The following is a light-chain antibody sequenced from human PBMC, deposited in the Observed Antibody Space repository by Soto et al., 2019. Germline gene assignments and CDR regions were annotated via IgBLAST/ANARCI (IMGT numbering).Light chain of an antibody. CDR3: QQYGNSLPWT. Sequence: EIVLTQSPGTLSLSPGERATLSCRASQSVSNNYLGWYQQKPGQAPRLLVYGASRMATGIPDRFSGSGSGTDFTLTISGLEAEDFAVYYCQQYGNSLPWTFGQGTKV. CDR2: GAS. J-gene: IGKJ1*01. V-gene: IGKV3-20*01. CDR1: QSVSNNY.